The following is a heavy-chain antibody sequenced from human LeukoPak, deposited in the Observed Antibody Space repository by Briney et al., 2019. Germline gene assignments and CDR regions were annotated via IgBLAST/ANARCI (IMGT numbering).Heavy chain of an antibody. Sequence: GGSLRLSCAASGFTFSRYSMNWVRQAPGKGLEWVSSISSSSSFIYYADSVKGRFTISRDNAKNSLYLQMNSLRAEDTAVYYCARDPPLGSCSTISCPHLDYWGQGTLVSVSS. CDR3: ARDPPLGSCSTISCPHLDY. D-gene: IGHD2-2*01. CDR2: ISSSSSFI. J-gene: IGHJ4*02. V-gene: IGHV3-21*01. CDR1: GFTFSRYS.